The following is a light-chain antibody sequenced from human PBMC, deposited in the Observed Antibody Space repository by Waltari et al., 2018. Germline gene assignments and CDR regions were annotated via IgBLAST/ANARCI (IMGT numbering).Light chain of an antibody. CDR1: SSDLGRYNY. J-gene: IGLJ2*01. CDR3: SSYTNSGNVV. CDR2: EVS. Sequence: QSALTQPASVSGSPGQAITISCPRTSSDLGRYNYVSWYQQHPGKAPKLVISEVSNRPSGVSNRFSGSKSGNTASLTISGLQAEDGAHYYCSSYTNSGNVVFGGGTKLTVL. V-gene: IGLV2-14*01.